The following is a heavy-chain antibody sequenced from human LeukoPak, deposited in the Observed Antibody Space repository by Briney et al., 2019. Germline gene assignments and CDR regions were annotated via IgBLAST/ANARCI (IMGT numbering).Heavy chain of an antibody. D-gene: IGHD6-13*01. V-gene: IGHV4-61*02. CDR2: IYTSGST. J-gene: IGHJ5*02. CDR3: ARGRRAAAGTSSRNWFDP. CDR1: GGSISSGSYY. Sequence: SQTLSLTCTVSGGSISSGSYYWSWIRQPAGKGLEWIGRIYTSGSTNYNPSLKSRVTISVDTSKNQFSLKLSSVTAADTAVYYCARGRRAAAGTSSRNWFDPWGQGTLVTVSS.